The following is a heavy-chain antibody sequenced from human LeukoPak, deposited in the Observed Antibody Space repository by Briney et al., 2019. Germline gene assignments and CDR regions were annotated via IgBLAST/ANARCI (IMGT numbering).Heavy chain of an antibody. CDR3: ARAYSSSSGRDAFDI. Sequence: GGSLRLSCAASGFTFSSYSMNWVRQAPGKGLEWVSYISSSSTIYYADSVKGRFTISRDNAKNSLYLQMNSLRAEDTAVYYCARAYSSSSGRDAFDIWGQGTMVTVSS. CDR1: GFTFSSYS. D-gene: IGHD6-13*01. CDR2: ISSSSTI. J-gene: IGHJ3*02. V-gene: IGHV3-48*01.